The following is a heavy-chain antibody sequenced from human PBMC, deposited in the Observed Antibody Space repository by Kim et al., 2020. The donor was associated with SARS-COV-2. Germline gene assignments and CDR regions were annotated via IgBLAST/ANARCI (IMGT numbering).Heavy chain of an antibody. V-gene: IGHV3-30*01. CDR2: NK. Sequence: NKYYADSVKGRFTISRDNSKNTLYLQMNSLRAEDTAVYYCARDGMMSLDYWGQGTLVTVSS. J-gene: IGHJ4*02. D-gene: IGHD1-26*01. CDR3: ARDGMMSLDY.